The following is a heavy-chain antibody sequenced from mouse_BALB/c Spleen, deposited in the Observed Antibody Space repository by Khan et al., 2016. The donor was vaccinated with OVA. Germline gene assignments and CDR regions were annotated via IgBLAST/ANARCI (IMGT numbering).Heavy chain of an antibody. V-gene: IGHV6-6*02. Sequence: EVKLEGSGGGLVQPGGSMKLSCGASGFTFSNYWMNWVRQSPEKGFEWVAEIRLKSNIYATHYAESVRGRFTISRDDSRRSVDLQMNNLGAEDTGIYYCARGWDWYFDVWGAGTTVTVSS. D-gene: IGHD3-3*01. CDR3: ARGWDWYFDV. J-gene: IGHJ1*01. CDR1: GFTFSNYW. CDR2: IRLKSNIYAT.